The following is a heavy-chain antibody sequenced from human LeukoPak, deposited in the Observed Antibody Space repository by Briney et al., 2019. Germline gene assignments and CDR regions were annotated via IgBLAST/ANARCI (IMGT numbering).Heavy chain of an antibody. J-gene: IGHJ4*02. CDR3: ARERSTGYIDY. D-gene: IGHD1-1*01. Sequence: ASLKVSCKASGYTFTDHYLHWVRQAPGQGPEWMGWINPNSGVTSYAQNFQGRVSMTRDTSIRTAYLEVNWLTSDDTAVSFCARERSTGYIDYWGQGTLVTVSS. CDR1: GYTFTDHY. V-gene: IGHV1-2*02. CDR2: INPNSGVT.